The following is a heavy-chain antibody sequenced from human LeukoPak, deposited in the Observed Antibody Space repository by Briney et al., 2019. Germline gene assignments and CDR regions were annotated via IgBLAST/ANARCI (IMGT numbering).Heavy chain of an antibody. CDR3: TTVLLWFGELIG. Sequence: PVGQVRLHFAVSVFTFSNAWVSWVSQAPGEGLEWVGRIKSKTDGGTTDYAAPVKGRFTISRDDSKNTLYLQMNSLKTEDTAVYYCTTVLLWFGELIGWGQGTLVTVSS. J-gene: IGHJ4*02. CDR1: VFTFSNAW. CDR2: IKSKTDGGTT. V-gene: IGHV3-15*01. D-gene: IGHD3-10*01.